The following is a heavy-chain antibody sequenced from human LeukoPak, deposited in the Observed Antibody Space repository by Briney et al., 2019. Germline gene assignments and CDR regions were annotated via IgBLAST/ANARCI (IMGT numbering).Heavy chain of an antibody. Sequence: PSETLSLTCTVSGGSISSGTYSWGWIRQPPGKGLEWIGNIYYSGSTYYNPSLKSRVSISVDTSKNQFSLKLSSVTAADTAMYYCARSTRLGYTSNWYGGNIDYWGQGTLVTVSS. V-gene: IGHV4-39*01. CDR3: ARSTRLGYTSNWYGGNIDY. D-gene: IGHD6-13*01. CDR1: GGSISSGTYS. J-gene: IGHJ4*02. CDR2: IYYSGST.